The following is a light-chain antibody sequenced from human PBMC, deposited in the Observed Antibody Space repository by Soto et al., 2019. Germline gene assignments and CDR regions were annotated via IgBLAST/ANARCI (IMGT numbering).Light chain of an antibody. CDR1: QSVSNNY. CDR3: QQYGSSPPYT. Sequence: EVVLTQSPGTLSLSPGERASLSCRASQSVSNNYLAWYQQKPGQSPKLLIFGSSDRATGIPDRFSGSGSGTDFTLTISRLEPEDFVVYYCQQYGSSPPYTFGQGTKLEIK. V-gene: IGKV3-20*01. CDR2: GSS. J-gene: IGKJ2*01.